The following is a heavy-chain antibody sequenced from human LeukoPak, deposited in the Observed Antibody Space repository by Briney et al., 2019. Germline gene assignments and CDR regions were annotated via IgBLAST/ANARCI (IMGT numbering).Heavy chain of an antibody. CDR3: AKGAGFNAGFYYGMDV. Sequence: SETLSLTCTVSGGSVSSGSYYWNWIRQPPGKGLEWIGYFYYSGSTNYNPSLKSRVTISVDTSKNQFSLKLSSVTAADTAVYYCAKGAGFNAGFYYGMDVWGQGTTVTVSS. CDR2: FYYSGST. J-gene: IGHJ6*02. CDR1: GGSVSSGSYY. V-gene: IGHV4-61*01. D-gene: IGHD2-15*01.